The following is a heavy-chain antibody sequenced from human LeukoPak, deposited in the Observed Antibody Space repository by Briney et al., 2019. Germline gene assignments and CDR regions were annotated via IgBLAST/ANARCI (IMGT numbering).Heavy chain of an antibody. V-gene: IGHV3-23*01. D-gene: IGHD2-2*01. Sequence: PGGSLRLSCAASGFTFSSYAMSWVRQAPGKGLEWVSAISGSGGSTYYADSVKGRFTISRDNSKNTLYLQMNSLRAEDTAVYYCARDGGLVVPAAILYYFDYWGQGTLVTVSS. CDR2: ISGSGGST. J-gene: IGHJ4*02. CDR1: GFTFSSYA. CDR3: ARDGGLVVPAAILYYFDY.